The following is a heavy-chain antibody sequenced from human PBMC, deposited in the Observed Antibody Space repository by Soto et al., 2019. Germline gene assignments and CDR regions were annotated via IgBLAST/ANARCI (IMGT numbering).Heavy chain of an antibody. CDR1: GFTFSSYA. CDR3: ARRGSGSDYDY. V-gene: IGHV3-23*01. J-gene: IGHJ4*02. Sequence: EVQLLESGGGLVQPGGSLRLSCAASGFTFSSYAMRWVRQAPVKGLEWVSAISGSGGSTYYADSVKGRFTISRDNPKNTLYLHMSSLRAEYTAVYYCARRGSGSDYDYWGEGTLVTVSS. D-gene: IGHD1-26*01. CDR2: ISGSGGST.